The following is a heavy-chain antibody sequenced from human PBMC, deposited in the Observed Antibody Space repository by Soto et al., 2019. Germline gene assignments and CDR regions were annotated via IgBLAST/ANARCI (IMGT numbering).Heavy chain of an antibody. D-gene: IGHD3-22*01. CDR3: ARGIVVVTHYYYYGMDV. CDR1: GGTFSSYA. V-gene: IGHV1-69*01. CDR2: IIPIFGTA. J-gene: IGHJ6*02. Sequence: QVQLVQSGAEVKKPGSSVKVSCKASGGTFSSYAISWVRQAPGQGLEWMGGIIPIFGTANYAQKFQGRVTITADESTSTAYMELSSLRSEDTAVYCCARGIVVVTHYYYYGMDVWGQGTTVTVSS.